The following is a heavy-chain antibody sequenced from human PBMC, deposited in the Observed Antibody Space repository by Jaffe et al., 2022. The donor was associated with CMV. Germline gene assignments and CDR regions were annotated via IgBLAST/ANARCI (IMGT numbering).Heavy chain of an antibody. CDR1: GGSFSGYY. J-gene: IGHJ4*02. D-gene: IGHD1-26*01. Sequence: QVQLQQWGAGLLKPSETLSLTCAVYGGSFSGYYWSWIRQPPGKGLEWIGEINHSGSTNYNPSLKSRVTISVDTSKNQFSLKLSSVTAADTAVYYCARIPRGSGSYHSYWGQGTLVTVSS. V-gene: IGHV4-34*01. CDR3: ARIPRGSGSYHSY. CDR2: INHSGST.